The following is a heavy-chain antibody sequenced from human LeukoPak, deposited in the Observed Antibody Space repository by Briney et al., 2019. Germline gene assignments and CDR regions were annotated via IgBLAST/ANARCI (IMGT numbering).Heavy chain of an antibody. J-gene: IGHJ4*02. CDR1: GYTFTSYY. CDR2: INPSGGST. Sequence: ASVKVSCKASGYTFTSYYMHWVRQAPGQGLEWMGIINPSGGSTSYAQKFQGRVTMTRDTSTSTVYMELSSLRSEDTAVYCCAREVAGTNPDYWGQGTLVTVSS. V-gene: IGHV1-46*01. CDR3: AREVAGTNPDY. D-gene: IGHD6-19*01.